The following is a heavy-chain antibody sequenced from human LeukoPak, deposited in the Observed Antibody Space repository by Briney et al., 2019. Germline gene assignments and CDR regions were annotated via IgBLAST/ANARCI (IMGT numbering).Heavy chain of an antibody. V-gene: IGHV3-9*01. D-gene: IGHD3-9*01. CDR1: RFIFSSYA. CDR3: AKGLYYDILTELGY. J-gene: IGHJ4*02. CDR2: ISWNSGSI. Sequence: GGSLRLSCAASRFIFSSYAMHWVRQAPGKGLEWVSGISWNSGSIGYADSVKGRFTISRDNAKNSLYLQMNSLRAEDTALYYCAKGLYYDILTELGYWGQGTLVTVSS.